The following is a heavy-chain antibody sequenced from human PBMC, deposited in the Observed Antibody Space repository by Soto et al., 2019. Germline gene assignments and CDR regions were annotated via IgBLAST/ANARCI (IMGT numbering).Heavy chain of an antibody. J-gene: IGHJ4*02. V-gene: IGHV1-18*04. CDR2: ISGYNRTT. CDR3: AGSDY. Sequence: ASVNVSWPASGYRLAAYGISWVRQAPGQGLEWMGWISGYNRTTKYVRRFQNRVTMTTDTSTNTAYLELRSLRSDDTAVYYCAGSDYWGQGILVTVSS. CDR1: GYRLAAYG.